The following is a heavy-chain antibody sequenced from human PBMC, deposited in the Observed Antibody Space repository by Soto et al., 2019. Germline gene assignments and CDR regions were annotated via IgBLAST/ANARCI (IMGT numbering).Heavy chain of an antibody. Sequence: GESLKISCKGSGFSFTSYWIAWVRQMPGKGLEWMGIIYLSDSDTRYSPSFQGRVTISADKSISTAYLQWSSLKASDTAMYYCARYSSGWPYYFDYWGQGALVTVSS. CDR3: ARYSSGWPYYFDY. CDR1: GFSFTSYW. V-gene: IGHV5-51*01. J-gene: IGHJ4*02. CDR2: IYLSDSDT. D-gene: IGHD6-19*01.